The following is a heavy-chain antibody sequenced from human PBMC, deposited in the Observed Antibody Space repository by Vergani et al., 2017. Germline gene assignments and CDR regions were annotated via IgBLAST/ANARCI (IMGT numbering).Heavy chain of an antibody. CDR3: AVGYCSGGSCHSRYYYGMDV. J-gene: IGHJ6*02. Sequence: EVQLVQSGAEVKKPGESLRISCKGSGYSFTSYWISWVRQMPGKGLEWMGRIDPSDSYTNYSPAFQGHVTISADTSISTAYLQWSSLKASDTAMYYCAVGYCSGGSCHSRYYYGMDVWGQGTTVTVSS. CDR1: GYSFTSYW. V-gene: IGHV5-10-1*01. CDR2: IDPSDSYT. D-gene: IGHD2-15*01.